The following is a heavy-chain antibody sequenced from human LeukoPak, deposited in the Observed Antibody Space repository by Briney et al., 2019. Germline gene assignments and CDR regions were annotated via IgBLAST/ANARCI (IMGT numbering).Heavy chain of an antibody. CDR1: GFTFTQIG. V-gene: IGHV3-23*01. Sequence: GGSLRLSCAVSGFTFTQIGMGWVSQAPGKGLEWVAAIGGGGSDTKYTDSVKGRFTLSRDISKNTLYLQMDSLRAEDTAVYFCTKDVFHWAFDIWGPGTLVTVSS. CDR3: TKDVFHWAFDI. CDR2: IGGGGSDT. J-gene: IGHJ3*02. D-gene: IGHD1-1*01.